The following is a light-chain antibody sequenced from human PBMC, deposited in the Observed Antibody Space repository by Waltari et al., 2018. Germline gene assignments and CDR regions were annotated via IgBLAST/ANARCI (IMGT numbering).Light chain of an antibody. CDR2: DAS. Sequence: EIVLTQSPATLSLSPGERATLPCRTSQRVSSDLAWYQQKPVQSPRLLIYDASNRAASIPARFSGSGSGTEFTITISSLEPEDFAVYYGEQRSGWFTFGPGTKVDIK. V-gene: IGKV3-11*01. CDR3: EQRSGWFT. CDR1: QRVSSD. J-gene: IGKJ3*01.